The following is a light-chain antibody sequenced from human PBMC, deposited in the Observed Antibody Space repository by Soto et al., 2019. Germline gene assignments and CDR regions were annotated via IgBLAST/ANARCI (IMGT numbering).Light chain of an antibody. CDR3: QQSYSTPIT. V-gene: IGKV1-39*01. CDR2: AAS. J-gene: IGKJ5*01. Sequence: DIQITHSPSSFYRSXDDRVTIPSXASQSISSYLNWYQQKPGKAPKLLIYAASSLQSGVPSRFSGSGSGTDFTLTISSLQPEDFATYYCQQSYSTPITFGQGTRLEIK. CDR1: QSISSY.